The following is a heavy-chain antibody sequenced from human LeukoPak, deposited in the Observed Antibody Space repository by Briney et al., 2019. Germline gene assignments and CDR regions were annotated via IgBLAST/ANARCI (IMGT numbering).Heavy chain of an antibody. V-gene: IGHV4-30-2*01. CDR3: ARDHSCSGGSCYQGNWFDP. CDR2: IYHSEST. CDR1: GGSISSGGYS. Sequence: SQTLSLTCAVSGGSISSGGYSWSWIRQPPGKGLEWIGYIYHSESTYYNPSPKSRVTISVDRSKNQFSLKLSSVTAADTAVYYCARDHSCSGGSCYQGNWFDPWGQGTLVTVSS. J-gene: IGHJ5*02. D-gene: IGHD2-15*01.